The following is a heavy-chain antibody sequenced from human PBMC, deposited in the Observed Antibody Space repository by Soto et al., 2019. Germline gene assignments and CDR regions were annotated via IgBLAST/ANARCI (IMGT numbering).Heavy chain of an antibody. V-gene: IGHV1-3*01. J-gene: IGHJ4*02. CDR1: GYTFTTSG. CDR2: INAGNGNT. D-gene: IGHD2-15*01. CDR3: ARDILFDY. Sequence: ASVKVSFKASGYTFTTSGISWVRQAPGQGLEWMGWINAGNGNTKYSQKFQGRVTITRDTSASTAYMELSSLRSEDTAVYYCARDILFDYWGQGTLVTVSS.